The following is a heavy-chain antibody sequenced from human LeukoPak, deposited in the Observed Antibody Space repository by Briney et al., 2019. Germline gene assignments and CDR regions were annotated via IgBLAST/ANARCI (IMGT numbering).Heavy chain of an antibody. J-gene: IGHJ4*02. CDR3: AFSSSWYGGYYFDY. D-gene: IGHD6-13*01. CDR1: GGTFSSYA. Sequence: SVSVSCKASGGTFSSYAISWVRQAPGQGLEWMGGIIPIFGTANYAQKFQGRVTITADKSTSTAYMELSSLRSEDTAVYYCAFSSSWYGGYYFDYWGQGTLVTVSS. V-gene: IGHV1-69*06. CDR2: IIPIFGTA.